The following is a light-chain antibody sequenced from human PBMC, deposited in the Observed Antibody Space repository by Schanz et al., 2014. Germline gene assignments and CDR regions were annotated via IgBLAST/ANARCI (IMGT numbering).Light chain of an antibody. CDR2: DVS. CDR3: AAWDDRLNGRVV. CDR1: SSDVGGYNY. V-gene: IGLV2-11*01. Sequence: QSALTQPASVSGSPGQSITISCTGTSSDVGGYNYVSWYQQHPGKAPKLMIYDVSKRPSGVPDRFSGSKSGNTASLTISGLQAEDEADYYCAAWDDRLNGRVVFGGGTKLTVL. J-gene: IGLJ2*01.